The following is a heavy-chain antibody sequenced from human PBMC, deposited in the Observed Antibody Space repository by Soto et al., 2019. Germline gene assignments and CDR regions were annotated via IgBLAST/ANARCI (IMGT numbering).Heavy chain of an antibody. Sequence: PGGSLRLSCAASGFTFSSYAMHWVRQAPGKGLEWVAVISYDGSNKYYADSVKGRFTISRDNSKNTLYLQMNSLRAEDTAVYYCAKNNWFDPWGQGTLVTVS. CDR3: AKNNWFDP. CDR1: GFTFSSYA. J-gene: IGHJ5*02. V-gene: IGHV3-30-3*02. CDR2: ISYDGSNK.